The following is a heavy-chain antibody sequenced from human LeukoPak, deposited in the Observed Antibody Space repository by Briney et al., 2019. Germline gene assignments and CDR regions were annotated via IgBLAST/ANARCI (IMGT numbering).Heavy chain of an antibody. CDR3: ARVVRGVTRGGDY. Sequence: PSQTLSLTCTVSGASISTGGFYWTWIRQPPGKGLEWIGEINHSGSTNYNPSLKSRVTISVDTSKNQFSLKLSSVTAADTAVYYCARVVRGVTRGGDYWGQGTLVTVSS. V-gene: IGHV4-30-2*01. CDR2: INHSGST. D-gene: IGHD3-10*01. CDR1: GASISTGGFY. J-gene: IGHJ4*02.